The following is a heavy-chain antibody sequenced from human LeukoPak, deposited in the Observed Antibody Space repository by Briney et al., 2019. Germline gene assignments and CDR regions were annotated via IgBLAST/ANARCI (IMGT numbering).Heavy chain of an antibody. D-gene: IGHD3-9*01. CDR2: IYSGGST. CDR1: GFTVSSNY. CDR3: ARGGYYDILTGYLDY. J-gene: IGHJ4*02. Sequence: GGSLRLSCAASGFTVSSNYMSWVRQAPGKGLEWVSVIYSGGSTYYADSVKGRFTISRDNSKNTLYLQMNSLRAEDTAVYYCARGGYYDILTGYLDYWGQGTLVTVSS. V-gene: IGHV3-53*01.